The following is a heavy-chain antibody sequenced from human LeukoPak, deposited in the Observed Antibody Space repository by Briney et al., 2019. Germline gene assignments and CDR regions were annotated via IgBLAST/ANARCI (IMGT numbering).Heavy chain of an antibody. D-gene: IGHD3-22*01. CDR1: GFTFSDYY. V-gene: IGHV3-11*04. Sequence: PGGSLRLSCAASGFTFSDYYMSWIRQAPGKGLEWVSYISSSGSTIYYADSVKGRFTISRDNAKNSLYLQMNSLRAEDTAVYYCASNYDYYDSSGQLDIWGQGPMVTVSS. CDR3: ASNYDYYDSSGQLDI. CDR2: ISSSGSTI. J-gene: IGHJ3*02.